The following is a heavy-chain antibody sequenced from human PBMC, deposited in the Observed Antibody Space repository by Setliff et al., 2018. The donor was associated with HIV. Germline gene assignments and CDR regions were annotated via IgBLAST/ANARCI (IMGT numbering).Heavy chain of an antibody. V-gene: IGHV4-59*12. Sequence: SETLSLTCTVSGGSISSYYWSWIRQPPGKGLEWIGYIYYSGTTNYNPSLKSRVTISVDTSKNQFSLYLQMNSLRAEDTAMYYCARVRWSGYYSWFDPWGQGTLVTVSS. CDR2: IYYSGTT. D-gene: IGHD3-3*01. CDR3: ARVRWSGYYSWFDP. CDR1: GGSISSYY. J-gene: IGHJ5*02.